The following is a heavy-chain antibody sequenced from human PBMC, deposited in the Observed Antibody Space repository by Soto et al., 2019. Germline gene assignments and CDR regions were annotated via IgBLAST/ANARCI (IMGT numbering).Heavy chain of an antibody. CDR3: VMVDNYVTPTPQDV. Sequence: QVQLVQSGDEVKKPGASVKVSCKASGYIFVNYGIAWVRQAPGQGLEWMGWISPYTGNTHSATQVQGRLTMTTDTTTSTAYVDLGSLTSDATAVYYCVMVDNYVTPTPQDVWGQGTTVTVSS. CDR2: ISPYTGNT. CDR1: GYIFVNYG. V-gene: IGHV1-18*01. D-gene: IGHD3-16*01. J-gene: IGHJ6*02.